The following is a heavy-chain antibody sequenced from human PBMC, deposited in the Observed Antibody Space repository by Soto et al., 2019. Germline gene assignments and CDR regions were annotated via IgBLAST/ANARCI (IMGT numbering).Heavy chain of an antibody. D-gene: IGHD6-13*01. V-gene: IGHV4-34*01. CDR2: INHSGST. CDR1: VVSFSGYY. J-gene: IGHJ5*02. Sequence: SETLSLTCAVYVVSFSGYYWSCIRHPPGKGLEWIGEINHSGSTNYNPSLKSRVTISVDTSKNQFSLKLSSVTAADTAVYYCARGYIAAAGNGWFEPWGQGTLVIVSS. CDR3: ARGYIAAAGNGWFEP.